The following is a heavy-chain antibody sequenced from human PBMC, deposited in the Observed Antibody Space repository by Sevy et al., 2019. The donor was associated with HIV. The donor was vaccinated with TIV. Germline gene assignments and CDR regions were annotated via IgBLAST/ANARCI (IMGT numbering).Heavy chain of an antibody. CDR3: ARVVGRRGYSYYYGMDV. CDR1: GESFSGDD. D-gene: IGHD2-15*01. CDR2: TNHVEST. Sequence: SETLSLTCAVYGESFSGDDWSWIRQPPGKGLEWNAETNHVESTNYNQSLKSRVTISLDTSKNKFFLNLSSVTAADAAVDYCARVVGRRGYSYYYGMDVWGQGTTVTVSS. V-gene: IGHV4-34*01. J-gene: IGHJ6*02.